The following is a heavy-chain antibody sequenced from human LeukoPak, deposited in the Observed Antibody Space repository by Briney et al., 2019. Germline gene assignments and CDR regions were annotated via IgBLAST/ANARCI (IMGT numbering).Heavy chain of an antibody. J-gene: IGHJ6*03. CDR3: AKARSLYYYYYMDV. CDR1: GFTVSSNY. CDR2: IYSGGST. Sequence: GGSLRLSCAASGFTVSSNYMSWVRQAPGKGLEWVSVIYSGGSTYYADSVKGRFTISRDNSKNTLYVQMNSLRADDTAVYYCAKARSLYYYYYMDVWGKGTTVTVSS. V-gene: IGHV3-53*05.